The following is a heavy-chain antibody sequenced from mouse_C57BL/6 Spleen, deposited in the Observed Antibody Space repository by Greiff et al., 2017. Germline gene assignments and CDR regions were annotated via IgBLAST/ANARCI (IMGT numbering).Heavy chain of an antibody. Sequence: VQLLLSGAELVKPGASVKLSCKASGYTFTEYTIHWVKPRSGQGLGWIGWFYPGSGSIQYNEKFKDQVTLTADKSSSAVSMEVSRLTSEDSAVYFCGRQEEGFAYWGQGTLVTVSA. V-gene: IGHV1-62-2*01. CDR1: GYTFTEYT. CDR2: FYPGSGSI. J-gene: IGHJ3*01. CDR3: GRQEEGFAY.